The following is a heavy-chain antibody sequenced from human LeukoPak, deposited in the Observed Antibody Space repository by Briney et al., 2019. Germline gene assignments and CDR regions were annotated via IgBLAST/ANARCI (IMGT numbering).Heavy chain of an antibody. CDR1: GFTFSSYW. V-gene: IGHV3-74*01. J-gene: IGHJ4*02. D-gene: IGHD6-13*01. Sequence: GGSLRLFCAASGFTFSSYWMHWVRQAPGKGLVWVSRINSDGSSTSYADSVKGRFTVSRDNAKNSLYLQMNSLRAEDTAVYYCARTPSSEQQLSFDYWGQGTLVTVSS. CDR3: ARTPSSEQQLSFDY. CDR2: INSDGSST.